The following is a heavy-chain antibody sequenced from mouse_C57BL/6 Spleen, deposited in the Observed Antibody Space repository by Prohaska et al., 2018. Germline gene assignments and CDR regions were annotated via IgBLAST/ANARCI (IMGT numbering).Heavy chain of an antibody. CDR3: AREGGCP. J-gene: IGHJ2*01. Sequence: QRPGQGLEWIGNINPSNGGTNYNEKLKSKATLTVEKASSTAYMQLSSLTSEDSAVYYWAREGGCPWGQGTTLTVSS. V-gene: IGHV1-53*01. CDR2: INPSNGGT. D-gene: IGHD6-1*01.